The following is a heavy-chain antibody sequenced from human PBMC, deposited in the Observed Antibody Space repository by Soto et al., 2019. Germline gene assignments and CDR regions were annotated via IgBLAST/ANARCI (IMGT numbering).Heavy chain of an antibody. J-gene: IGHJ6*02. CDR3: ERAAFYCWGRYRDYYYHGIDV. D-gene: IGHD3-16*02. CDR1: GGTFSHYA. Sequence: QVQLVQSGAEVKKPGSSVKVSCRAAGGTFSHYAISWGRQAPGQGLEWMGGPIPIFGTANYAQKFQGRVTITADKATSTADMEMSRLTLEDTAVSYWERAAFYCWGRYRDYYYHGIDVWGQGTTVTVSS. CDR2: PIPIFGTA. V-gene: IGHV1-69*06.